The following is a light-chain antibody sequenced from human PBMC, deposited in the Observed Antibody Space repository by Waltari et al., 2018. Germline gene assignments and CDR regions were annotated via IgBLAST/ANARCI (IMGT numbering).Light chain of an antibody. CDR3: QTGGHGTWV. CDR2: VNSDGRN. V-gene: IGLV4-69*01. CDR1: RGHSSNV. Sequence: QLVLTQSPSASASLGASVKLTCTLSRGHSSNVIAWLQQQPENGPRYLMKVNSDGRNSQGDEIPDRFSGSSSGAGRYLTISSLQSEDEADYYCQTGGHGTWVFGGGTKLTVL. J-gene: IGLJ3*02.